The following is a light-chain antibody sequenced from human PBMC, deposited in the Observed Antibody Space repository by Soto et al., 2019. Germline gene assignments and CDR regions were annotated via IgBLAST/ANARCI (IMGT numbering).Light chain of an antibody. V-gene: IGKV3-11*01. Sequence: EIVLTQSPATLSLSPGERATLSFRVSHSVGSSLAWYQQKPGQALRLLIYGASNGATGIPARFSGTGSGTDFTLTISSLEPEDFAVYYCQQRYSWPLTFGGGTKVDIK. CDR3: QQRYSWPLT. CDR2: GAS. CDR1: HSVGSS. J-gene: IGKJ4*01.